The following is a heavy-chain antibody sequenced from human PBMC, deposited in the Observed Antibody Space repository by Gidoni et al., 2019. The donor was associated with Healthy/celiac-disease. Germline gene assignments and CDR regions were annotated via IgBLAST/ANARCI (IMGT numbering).Heavy chain of an antibody. CDR1: GFTFSRYG. J-gene: IGHJ4*02. CDR3: AKDLRGYSYGEGYYFDY. D-gene: IGHD5-18*01. Sequence: VQLVESGGGVVQPGRSLSLSCAASGFTFSRYGLHWVRQAPGKGLEWVAVISYDGSNKYYADAVKGRLTISRDNSKNTLYLQMNSLRAEDTAVYYCAKDLRGYSYGEGYYFDYWGQGTLVTVAS. V-gene: IGHV3-30*18. CDR2: ISYDGSNK.